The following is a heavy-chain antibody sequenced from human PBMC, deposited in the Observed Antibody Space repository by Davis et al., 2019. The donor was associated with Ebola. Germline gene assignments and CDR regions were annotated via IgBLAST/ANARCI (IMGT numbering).Heavy chain of an antibody. Sequence: ASVKVSCKASGYTFTSYAMHWVRQAPGQRLEWMGWINAGNGNTKYSQKFQGRVTITRDTSASTAYMELSSLRSEDTAVYYCARVSTGAYNWFDPWGQGTLVTVSS. V-gene: IGHV1-3*01. CDR2: INAGNGNT. CDR1: GYTFTSYA. D-gene: IGHD7-27*01. J-gene: IGHJ5*02. CDR3: ARVSTGAYNWFDP.